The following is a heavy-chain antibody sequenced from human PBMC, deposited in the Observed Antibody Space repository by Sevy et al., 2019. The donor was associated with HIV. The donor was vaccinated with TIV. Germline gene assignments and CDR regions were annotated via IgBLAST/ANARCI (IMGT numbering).Heavy chain of an antibody. CDR3: ARQSNQFDILTGHSGFDP. D-gene: IGHD3-9*01. V-gene: IGHV4-38-2*01. J-gene: IGHJ5*02. CDR1: GYSVTSGYY. Sequence: SETLSLTCSVSGYSVTSGYYWGWIRQSPWKGLEWIGSIDHSGGTGDTYYNPSLKSRVTISVDTSKNQFSLKLKSVTDADSAVYYCARQSNQFDILTGHSGFDPWGQGTLVTVSS. CDR2: IDHSGGTGDT.